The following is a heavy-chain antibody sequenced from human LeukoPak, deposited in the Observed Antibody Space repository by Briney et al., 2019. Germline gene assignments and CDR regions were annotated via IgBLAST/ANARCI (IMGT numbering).Heavy chain of an antibody. CDR3: ARDPMVRTSGDY. D-gene: IGHD3-10*01. V-gene: IGHV3-66*01. J-gene: IGHJ4*02. CDR2: IYSGGST. Sequence: GGSLRLSCAASGFTVSSNYMSWVRQAPGKGLEWVSVIYSGGSTYYADSVKGRFTISGDNSKNTLYLQMNSLRAEDTAVYYCARDPMVRTSGDYWGQGTLVTISS. CDR1: GFTVSSNY.